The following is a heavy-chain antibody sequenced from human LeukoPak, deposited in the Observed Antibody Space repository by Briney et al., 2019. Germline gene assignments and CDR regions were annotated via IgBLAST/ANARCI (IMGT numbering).Heavy chain of an antibody. D-gene: IGHD4-23*01. CDR1: GGSISSYY. Sequence: SETLSLICTVSGGSISSYYWSWIRQPPGKGLEWIGYIYYSGSTNYNPSLKSRVTISVDTSKNQFSLKLSSVTAADTAVYYCASTQRGNAYYFDYWGQGTLVTVSS. CDR3: ASTQRGNAYYFDY. V-gene: IGHV4-59*08. J-gene: IGHJ4*02. CDR2: IYYSGST.